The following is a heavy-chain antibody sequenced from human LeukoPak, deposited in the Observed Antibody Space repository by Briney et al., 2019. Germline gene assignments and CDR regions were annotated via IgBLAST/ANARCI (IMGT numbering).Heavy chain of an antibody. CDR3: TTYYDGGPSKD. CDR1: GFTFSSYA. D-gene: IGHD3-22*01. Sequence: PGGSLRLSCAASGFTFSSYAMSWVRQAPGKGLEWVANINKNGGDRYYGDSVKGRFTISRDNTKNSLYLQMNSLRADDTAMYYCTTYYDGGPSKDWGRGTLVTVSS. V-gene: IGHV3-7*05. J-gene: IGHJ4*02. CDR2: INKNGGDR.